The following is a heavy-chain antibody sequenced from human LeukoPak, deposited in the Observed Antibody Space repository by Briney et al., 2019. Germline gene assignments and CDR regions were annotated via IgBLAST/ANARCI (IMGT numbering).Heavy chain of an antibody. D-gene: IGHD4-17*01. J-gene: IGHJ6*02. CDR2: INPSDGGT. CDR3: ARDTRTMTAVTRGQHYYYGLDV. V-gene: IGHV1-46*01. CDR1: GYTFTNCY. Sequence: ASVRVSCKASGYTFTNCYLHWVRQAPGHGLEWMAIINPSDGGTYYEQKLQGRVTATRDTSTSTVYMELSSLRSEDTAVYYCARDTRTMTAVTRGQHYYYGLDVWGQGTTVTVSS.